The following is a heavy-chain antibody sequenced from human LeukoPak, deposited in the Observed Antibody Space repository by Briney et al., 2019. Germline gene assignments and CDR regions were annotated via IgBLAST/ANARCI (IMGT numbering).Heavy chain of an antibody. J-gene: IGHJ4*02. D-gene: IGHD6-19*01. CDR2: IYYSGST. CDR1: GGSISSGGYY. V-gene: IGHV4-61*08. Sequence: SETLSLTCTVSGGSISSGGYYWSWIRQPPGKGLEWIGYIYYSGSTNYNPSLKSRVTMTVDTTKNQFSLQLSSVTAADTAVYYCARRAPSSGWYSFDSWGQGTLVTVSS. CDR3: ARRAPSSGWYSFDS.